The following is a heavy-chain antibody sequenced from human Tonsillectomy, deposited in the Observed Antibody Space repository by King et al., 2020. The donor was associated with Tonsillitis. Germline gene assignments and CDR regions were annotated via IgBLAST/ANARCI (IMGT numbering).Heavy chain of an antibody. CDR2: ISPNSGGT. J-gene: IGHJ3*02. V-gene: IGHV1-2*04. Sequence: VQLVESGAEVKKPGASVKVSCKASGYTFTGYHMHWVRQARGQGLEWMGWISPNSGGTNYAQMFQGWVTMTRDTSITTAYMELSGLSSDDTAVYYCAKIGTAYGAFDIWGQGTMVTVSS. CDR3: AKIGTAYGAFDI. D-gene: IGHD3-10*01. CDR1: GYTFTGYH.